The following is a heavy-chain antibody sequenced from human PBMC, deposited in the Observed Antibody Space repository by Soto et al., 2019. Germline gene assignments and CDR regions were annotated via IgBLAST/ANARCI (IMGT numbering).Heavy chain of an antibody. CDR1: GYTFTGYY. V-gene: IGHV1-2*04. Sequence: GASVKVSCKASGYTFTGYYMHWVRQAPGQGLEWMGWINPNSGGTNYAQKFQGWVTMTRDTSISTAYMELSRLRSDDTAVYYCARDMGYGSGGYYYYVMDVWGQGTTVTVSS. CDR3: ARDMGYGSGGYYYYVMDV. CDR2: INPNSGGT. J-gene: IGHJ6*02. D-gene: IGHD3-10*01.